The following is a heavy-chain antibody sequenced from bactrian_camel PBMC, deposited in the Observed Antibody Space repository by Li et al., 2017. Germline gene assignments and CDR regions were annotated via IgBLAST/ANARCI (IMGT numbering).Heavy chain of an antibody. CDR3: AAGLRF. CDR1: ALTLSSAD. CDR2: INSAGAA. D-gene: IGHD3*01. V-gene: IGHV3S40*01. Sequence: VQLVESGGGLVQPGKSLKLSCASSALTLSSADVNWVRQAPGKGLEWVSRINSAGAAWHTESVVGRFTASRDDAKNTAYLQMNSLETEDTAVYYCAAGLRFWAQGTQVTVS. J-gene: IGHJ4*01.